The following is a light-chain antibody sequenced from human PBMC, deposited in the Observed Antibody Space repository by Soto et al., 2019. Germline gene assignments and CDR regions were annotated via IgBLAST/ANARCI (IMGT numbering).Light chain of an antibody. CDR1: SGAVSTNYF. Sequence: QAVVTQEPTFSVSPGRSVTLSCVVSSGAVSTNYFPSWYQQTAGQAPRTLIYSTNTRSSGVPDRFSGSILGNKAALTITGAQADDESDYYCVLYMGVGIVVFGGGTKLTVL. J-gene: IGLJ2*01. CDR3: VLYMGVGIVV. CDR2: STN. V-gene: IGLV8-61*01.